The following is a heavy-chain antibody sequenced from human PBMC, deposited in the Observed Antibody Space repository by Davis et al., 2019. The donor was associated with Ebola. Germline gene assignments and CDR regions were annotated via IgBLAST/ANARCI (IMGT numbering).Heavy chain of an antibody. CDR3: AKEGCSSTTCSLDY. CDR1: GFTFSSYA. D-gene: IGHD2-2*01. V-gene: IGHV3-30-3*01. J-gene: IGHJ4*02. Sequence: GGSLRLSCAASGFTFSSYAMHWVRQAPGKGLEWVAVISYDGSNKYYADSVKGRFTISRDNSKNTLYLQMNSLRAEDTAVYYCAKEGCSSTTCSLDYWGQGTLVTVSS. CDR2: ISYDGSNK.